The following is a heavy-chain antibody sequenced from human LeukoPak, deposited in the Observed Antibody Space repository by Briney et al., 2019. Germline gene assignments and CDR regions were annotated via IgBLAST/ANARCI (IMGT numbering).Heavy chain of an antibody. CDR1: GFTFSSNG. J-gene: IGHJ4*02. V-gene: IGHV3-30*02. CDR3: ARALRLGELSLSGY. Sequence: GGSLRLSCAASGFTFSSNGMHWVRQAPGKGLEWVAFIRYGGNDERYADSVKGRFTISRDNSKNTLYLQMNSLRAEDTAVYYCARALRLGELSLSGYWGQGTLVTVSS. D-gene: IGHD3-16*02. CDR2: IRYGGNDE.